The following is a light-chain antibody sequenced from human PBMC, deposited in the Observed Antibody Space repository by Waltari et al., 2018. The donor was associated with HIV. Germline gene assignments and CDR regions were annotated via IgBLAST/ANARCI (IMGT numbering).Light chain of an antibody. V-gene: IGLV1-47*01. J-gene: IGLJ2*01. Sequence: QSVLTQPPSASGTPGQSVTISCSGPSSNIGTNYVYWYQQFPGTAPKLLIYRNNKRPSGVPDRFSSSKSGTSASLAISGLRSDDEADYYCAAWDDTLTVVFGGGTKLTVL. CDR3: AAWDDTLTVV. CDR2: RNN. CDR1: SSNIGTNY.